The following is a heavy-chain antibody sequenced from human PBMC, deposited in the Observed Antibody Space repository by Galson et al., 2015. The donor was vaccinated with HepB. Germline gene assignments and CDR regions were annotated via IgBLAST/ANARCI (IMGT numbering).Heavy chain of an antibody. V-gene: IGHV7-4-1*02. CDR2: INTNTGNP. CDR3: ARAYYDSSGILDY. J-gene: IGHJ4*02. D-gene: IGHD3-22*01. CDR1: GYSFSSYG. Sequence: SVKVSCKASGYSFSSYGLNWVRQAPGQGLEWMGWINTNTGNPTYAQGFTGRFVFSLDTSVSTAYLQITPLKAEDTGVYYCARAYYDSSGILDYWGQGTLVTVSS.